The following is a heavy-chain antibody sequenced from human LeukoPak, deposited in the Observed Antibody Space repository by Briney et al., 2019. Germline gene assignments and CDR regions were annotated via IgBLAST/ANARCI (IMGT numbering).Heavy chain of an antibody. Sequence: GRSLRLSCAASGFTFSSYGMHWVRQAPGKGLEWVAVIWYDGSNKYYADSVKGRFTISRDNAKNSLYLQMNSLRAEDTALYYCAKDISYDILTGSKDYWGQGTLVTVSS. D-gene: IGHD3-9*01. CDR1: GFTFSSYG. J-gene: IGHJ4*02. V-gene: IGHV3-33*03. CDR2: IWYDGSNK. CDR3: AKDISYDILTGSKDY.